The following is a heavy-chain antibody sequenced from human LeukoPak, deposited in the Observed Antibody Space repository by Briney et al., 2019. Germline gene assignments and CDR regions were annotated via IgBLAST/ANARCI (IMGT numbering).Heavy chain of an antibody. V-gene: IGHV3-9*01. J-gene: IGHJ6*02. CDR3: ARGNRDSSGFYFYYGIDV. CDR1: GFSFDDYA. CDR2: ISWNSNNI. Sequence: GRSLRLSCAASGFSFDDYAMFWVRQAPGKGLEWVSGISWNSNNIGYAASVKGRFTISRDNAKNSLYLQMNNLRADDTALYYCARGNRDSSGFYFYYGIDVWGQGTTVTVSS. D-gene: IGHD6-19*01.